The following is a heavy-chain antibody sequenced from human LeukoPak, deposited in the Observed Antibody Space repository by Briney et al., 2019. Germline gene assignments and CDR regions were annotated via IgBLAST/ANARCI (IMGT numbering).Heavy chain of an antibody. V-gene: IGHV1-8*01. J-gene: IGHJ4*02. CDR2: MNPNSGNT. Sequence: WASVKVSCKASGYTFTSYDINWVRQATGQGLEWMGWMNPNSGNTGYAQEFQGRVTMTRNTSISTAYMELSSLRSEDTAVYYCAKQSSGSYQDWGQGTLVTLCS. CDR1: GYTFTSYD. D-gene: IGHD3-10*01. CDR3: AKQSSGSYQD.